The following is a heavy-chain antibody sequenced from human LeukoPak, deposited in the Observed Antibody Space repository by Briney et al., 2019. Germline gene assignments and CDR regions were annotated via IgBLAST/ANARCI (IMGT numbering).Heavy chain of an antibody. D-gene: IGHD2-2*01. CDR3: ARGGYCSSTSCYARLFDY. J-gene: IGHJ4*02. CDR2: ISSNGGST. Sequence: PGGSLRLSCAASGFTFSSYGMHWVRQAPGKGLEYVSAISSNGGSTYYANSVKGRFTISRDNSKNTLYLQMGSLRAEDMAVYYCARGGYCSSTSCYARLFDYWGQGTLVTVSS. CDR1: GFTFSSYG. V-gene: IGHV3-64*01.